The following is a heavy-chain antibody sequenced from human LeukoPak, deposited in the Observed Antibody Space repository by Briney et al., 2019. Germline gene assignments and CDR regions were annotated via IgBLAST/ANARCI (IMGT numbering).Heavy chain of an antibody. D-gene: IGHD4-11*01. CDR2: IDANNGDT. CDR3: ARDPSSVTLYFFDY. CDR1: GYTFRGNY. Sequence: GASVKISCKASGYTFRGNYIHWLRQAPVQGLEWMGWIDANNGDTKSAQKFQGRVTMSRDTSISTAYMDLSSLSPDDAAVYYCARDPSSVTLYFFDYWGQGTLVTVSS. V-gene: IGHV1-2*02. J-gene: IGHJ4*02.